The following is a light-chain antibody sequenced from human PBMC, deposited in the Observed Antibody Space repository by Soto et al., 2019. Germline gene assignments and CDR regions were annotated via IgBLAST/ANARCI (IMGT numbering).Light chain of an antibody. J-gene: IGKJ2*01. CDR1: QSISSW. Sequence: DIQMTQSPSTLSASVGDRVTITCRARQSISSWLAWYQQKPGKAPKLLIYDASSLESGVPSRFSGSGSWTEFTLTISSLQPDDFATYYCQQYNTYSTFGQGTKLEIK. V-gene: IGKV1-5*01. CDR2: DAS. CDR3: QQYNTYST.